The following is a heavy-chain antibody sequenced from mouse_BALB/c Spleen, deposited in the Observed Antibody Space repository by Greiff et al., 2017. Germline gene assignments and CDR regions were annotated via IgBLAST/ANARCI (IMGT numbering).Heavy chain of an antibody. D-gene: IGHD1-1*01. CDR3: ARSPVIRGYFDV. CDR2: INPSTGYT. V-gene: IGHV1-7*01. J-gene: IGHJ1*01. Sequence: QVQLKESGAELAKPGASVKMSCKASGYTFTSYWMHWVKQRPGQGLEWIGYINPSTGYTEYNQKFKDKATLTADKSSSTAYMQLSSLTSEDSAVYYCARSPVIRGYFDVWGAGTTVTVSS. CDR1: GYTFTSYW.